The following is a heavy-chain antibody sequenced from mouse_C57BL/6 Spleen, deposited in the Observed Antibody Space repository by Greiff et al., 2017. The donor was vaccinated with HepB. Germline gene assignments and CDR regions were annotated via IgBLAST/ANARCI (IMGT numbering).Heavy chain of an antibody. CDR1: GYTFTSYW. Sequence: QVHVKQPGAELVKPGASVKVSCKASGYTFTSYWMHWVKQRPGQGLEWIGRIHPSDSDTNYNQKFKGKATLTVDKSSSTAYMQLSSLTSEDSAVYYCAIPNWDEGTWFAYWGQGTLVTVSA. CDR2: IHPSDSDT. J-gene: IGHJ3*01. CDR3: AIPNWDEGTWFAY. V-gene: IGHV1-74*01. D-gene: IGHD4-1*01.